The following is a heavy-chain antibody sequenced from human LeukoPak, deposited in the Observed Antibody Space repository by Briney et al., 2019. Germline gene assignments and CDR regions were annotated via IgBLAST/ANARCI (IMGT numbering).Heavy chain of an antibody. CDR3: ARSSRGAAAGFDY. Sequence: SETLSLTCTVSGGSISSSYYWSWIRQPPGKGLEWIGYIYYSGSTNYNPSLKSRVTVSVDTSKNQFSLKLTSVTAADTAVYYCARSSRGAAAGFDYWGQGTLVTVSS. J-gene: IGHJ4*02. D-gene: IGHD6-13*01. CDR1: GGSISSSYY. CDR2: IYYSGST. V-gene: IGHV4-59*01.